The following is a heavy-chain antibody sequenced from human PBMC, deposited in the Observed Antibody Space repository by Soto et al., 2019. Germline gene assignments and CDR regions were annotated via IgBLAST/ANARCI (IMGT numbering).Heavy chain of an antibody. V-gene: IGHV3-23*01. Sequence: GGSLRLSCAASGFTFSSYAMSWVRQAPGKGLEWVSAISGSGGSTYYADSVKGRFTISRDNSKNTLYLQMNSLRAEYTAVYYCAKDQYSYSNFCFDYWGQGTLVTVSS. CDR3: AKDQYSYSNFCFDY. CDR1: GFTFSSYA. J-gene: IGHJ4*02. D-gene: IGHD4-4*01. CDR2: ISGSGGST.